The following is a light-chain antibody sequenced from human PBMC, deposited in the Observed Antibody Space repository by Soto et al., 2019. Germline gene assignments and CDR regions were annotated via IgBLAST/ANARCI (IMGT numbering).Light chain of an antibody. J-gene: IGKJ5*01. CDR2: GAS. CDR1: QSVSSTY. CDR3: QHFGDSPIT. V-gene: IGKV3-20*01. Sequence: EIVLTQSPGTLSLSPWERATLSCRASQSVSSTYLAWCQQKPGQAPRLLIYGASTRAAGIPDRFSGTGSGTDFTLTISRLEPEDFAVYYCQHFGDSPITFGQGTRLEIK.